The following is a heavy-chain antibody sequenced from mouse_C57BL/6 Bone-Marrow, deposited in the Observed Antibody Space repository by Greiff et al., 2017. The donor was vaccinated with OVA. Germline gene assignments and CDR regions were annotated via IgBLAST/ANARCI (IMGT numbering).Heavy chain of an antibody. CDR1: GYTFTDYE. CDR3: TTFITTPGRDY. D-gene: IGHD1-1*01. CDR2: IDPETGGT. V-gene: IGHV1-15*01. Sequence: VQLQESGAELVRPGASVTLSCKASGYTFTDYEMHWVKQTPVHGLEWIGAIDPETGGTAYNQKSKGKAILTADKSSSTAYMELRSLTSEDSAVYYCTTFITTPGRDYWGQGTTLTVSS. J-gene: IGHJ2*01.